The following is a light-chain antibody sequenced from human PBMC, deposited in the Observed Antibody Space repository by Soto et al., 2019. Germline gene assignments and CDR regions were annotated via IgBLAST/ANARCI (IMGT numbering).Light chain of an antibody. J-gene: IGLJ1*01. CDR3: SSYTSSSTFYV. CDR1: SSDVGGYNY. V-gene: IGLV2-14*01. Sequence: QSVLTQPASVSGSPGQSITISCTGTSSDVGGYNYVSWYQRHPGKAPKPMIYDVSNRPSGVSNRFSGSKSGNTASLTISGLQAEDEADYYCSSYTSSSTFYVFGTGTKVTVL. CDR2: DVS.